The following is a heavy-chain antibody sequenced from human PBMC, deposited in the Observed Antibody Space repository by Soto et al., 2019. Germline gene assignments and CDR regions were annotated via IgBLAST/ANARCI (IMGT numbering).Heavy chain of an antibody. D-gene: IGHD6-19*01. V-gene: IGHV3-15*07. CDR1: GFTCSSYA. J-gene: IGHJ4*02. Sequence: VGSLRLSCAASGFTCSSYAMNWVRQAPGKGLEWVGRIKSKAAGGTTDYVAPVKGRFTISRDDSTNTLFLQMNSLKTEDTAVYYCTTDSPVAGGGPLWGQGTLVTVSS. CDR2: IKSKAAGGTT. CDR3: TTDSPVAGGGPL.